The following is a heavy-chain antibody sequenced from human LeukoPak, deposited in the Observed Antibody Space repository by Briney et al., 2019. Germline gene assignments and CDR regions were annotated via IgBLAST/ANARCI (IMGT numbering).Heavy chain of an antibody. V-gene: IGHV1-18*01. J-gene: IGHJ4*02. CDR1: GYTFTIYG. Sequence: ASVKVSCKASGYTFTIYGISWVRQAPGQGLEWMGWISAYNGNTNYAQKLQGRVTMTTDTSTSTAYMELRSLRSDDTAVYYCARVGPLGYCSSTSCYALRSFGYWGQGTLVTVSS. D-gene: IGHD2-2*01. CDR2: ISAYNGNT. CDR3: ARVGPLGYCSSTSCYALRSFGY.